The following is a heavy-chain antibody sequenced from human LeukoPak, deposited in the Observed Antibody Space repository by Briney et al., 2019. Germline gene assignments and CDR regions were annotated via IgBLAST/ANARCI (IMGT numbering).Heavy chain of an antibody. Sequence: GGSLRLSCAASGFNFFTYGMHWVRQAPGKGLEWVAVIWYDGSNKYYADSVKGRFTISRDNAKNSLYLQMNSLRAEDTAVYYCATNYDILTGSPKDDAFDIWGQGTMVTVSS. CDR1: GFNFFTYG. V-gene: IGHV3-33*03. CDR3: ATNYDILTGSPKDDAFDI. D-gene: IGHD3-9*01. J-gene: IGHJ3*02. CDR2: IWYDGSNK.